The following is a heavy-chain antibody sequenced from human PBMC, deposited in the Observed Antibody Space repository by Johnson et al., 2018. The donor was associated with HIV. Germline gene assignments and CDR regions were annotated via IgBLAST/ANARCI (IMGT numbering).Heavy chain of an antibody. D-gene: IGHD3-22*01. CDR1: AFTFSDYG. CDR2: IRSDGSSK. CDR3: ARVITIIVVVIVDI. Sequence: QVQLVESGGGVVQPGGSLRLSCAASAFTFSDYGMHWVRQAPGKGLKWVAFIRSDGSSKYYADSVKGRFTISRDNSKNTLYLQMNSLRAEDTAVYYVARVITIIVVVIVDIWGQGTMVTVSS. J-gene: IGHJ3*02. V-gene: IGHV3-30*02.